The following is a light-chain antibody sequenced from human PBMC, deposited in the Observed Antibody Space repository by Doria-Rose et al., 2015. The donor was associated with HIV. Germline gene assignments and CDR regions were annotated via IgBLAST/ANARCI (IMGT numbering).Light chain of an antibody. CDR3: QQSYSTPLT. Sequence: TRSPPSLSASVGDRVTITCRASQSTGSFLNWYQQKPGKAPKLLIYAASSLQSGVPSRFSGSGSGTDFTLTISSLQPEDFATYFCQQSYSTPLTFGGGTKVEIK. J-gene: IGKJ4*01. V-gene: IGKV1-39*01. CDR1: QSTGSF. CDR2: AAS.